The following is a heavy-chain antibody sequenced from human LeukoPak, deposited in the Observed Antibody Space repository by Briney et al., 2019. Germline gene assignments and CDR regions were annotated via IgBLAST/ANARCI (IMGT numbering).Heavy chain of an antibody. D-gene: IGHD2-21*01. Sequence: ASVKVSCKASGYTFTGYYMHWVRQAPGQGLEWMGWINPNSGGTNYAQKFQGRVTMTRDTSISTAYMELSRLRSDDTAVYYCARDSPFAYCGGDCAEYFDCWGQGTLVTVSS. J-gene: IGHJ4*02. V-gene: IGHV1-2*02. CDR1: GYTFTGYY. CDR3: ARDSPFAYCGGDCAEYFDC. CDR2: INPNSGGT.